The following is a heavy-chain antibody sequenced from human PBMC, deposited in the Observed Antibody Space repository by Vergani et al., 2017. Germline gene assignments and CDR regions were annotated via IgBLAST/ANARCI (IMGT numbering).Heavy chain of an antibody. CDR2: IIPIFGTA. CDR1: GGTFSSYA. Sequence: QVQLVQSGAEVKKPGSSVKVSCKASGGTFSSYAISWVRQAPGQGLEWMGRIIPIFGTANYAQKFQGRVTITADESTSTAYMELSSLRSEDTAVYYCARERVVVPAATDHYYYMDVWGKGTTVTVSS. CDR3: ARERVVVPAATDHYYYMDV. J-gene: IGHJ6*03. D-gene: IGHD2-2*01. V-gene: IGHV1-69*13.